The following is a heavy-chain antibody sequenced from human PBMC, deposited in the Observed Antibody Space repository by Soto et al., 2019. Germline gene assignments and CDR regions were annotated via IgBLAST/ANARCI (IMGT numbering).Heavy chain of an antibody. Sequence: GGSLRLSCEASGFKFDDYMMHWVRQAPGRGLEWISLISWDGGSIDYADSIKGRFTVSRDNSKTSLYLHMHSLTSDDTAFYFCAKEGNGGSSLDSWGQGTLVTVSS. V-gene: IGHV3-43*01. CDR1: GFKFDDYM. CDR3: AKEGNGGSSLDS. CDR2: ISWDGGSI. J-gene: IGHJ5*01. D-gene: IGHD2-15*01.